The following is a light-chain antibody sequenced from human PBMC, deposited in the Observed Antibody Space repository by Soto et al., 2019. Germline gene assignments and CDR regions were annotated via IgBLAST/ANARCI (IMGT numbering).Light chain of an antibody. Sequence: QSALTQPPSVSGSPGQSVTIPCTGTSSDVGSYNRVSWYHQAPGTAPRLMIYEVSNRPSGVPDRFSGSKSGNTASLTISGLQAEDGADYYCASYTTHTARFVFGTGTKLTVL. CDR1: SSDVGSYNR. V-gene: IGLV2-18*02. CDR2: EVS. CDR3: ASYTTHTARFV. J-gene: IGLJ1*01.